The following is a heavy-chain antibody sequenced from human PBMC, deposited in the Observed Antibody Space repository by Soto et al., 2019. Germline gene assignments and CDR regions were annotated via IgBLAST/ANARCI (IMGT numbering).Heavy chain of an antibody. V-gene: IGHV1-69*13. D-gene: IGHD6-13*01. J-gene: IGHJ3*02. CDR2: IIPIFGTA. CDR3: ARAASSSRWFDAFDI. Sequence: SVKVSCKASGGTFSSYAISWVRQAPGQGLEWMGGIIPIFGTANYAQKFQGRVTITADESTSTAYMELSSLRSEDTAVYYCARAASSSRWFDAFDIWGQGTMVTVSS. CDR1: GGTFSSYA.